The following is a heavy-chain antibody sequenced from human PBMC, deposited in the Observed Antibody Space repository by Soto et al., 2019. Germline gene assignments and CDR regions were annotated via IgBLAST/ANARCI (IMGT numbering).Heavy chain of an antibody. CDR2: ISGSGGST. D-gene: IGHD5-12*01. CDR3: ANRRDGYNYFDY. V-gene: IGHV3-23*01. CDR1: GFTFSSYA. J-gene: IGHJ4*02. Sequence: GGSLRLSCAASGFTFSSYAMSWVRQAPGKGLEWVSAISGSGGSTYYADSVKGRFTISRDNSKNTLYLQMNSLRAEDTAVYYCANRRDGYNYFDYWGQGTLVTVSS.